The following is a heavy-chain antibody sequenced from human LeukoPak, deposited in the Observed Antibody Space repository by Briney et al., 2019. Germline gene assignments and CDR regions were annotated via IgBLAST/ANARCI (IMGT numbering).Heavy chain of an antibody. CDR2: IYSSGST. D-gene: IGHD3-10*01. V-gene: IGHV3-53*01. Sequence: GGSLRLXCAASGFTVSSNYMTWVRQAPGKGLEWVSIIYSSGSTYYADSLKGRFTMSRDNSKNTVYLQINSLRADDTAVYYCANLPRGAYWGQGTLVTVSS. CDR3: ANLPRGAY. CDR1: GFTVSSNY. J-gene: IGHJ4*02.